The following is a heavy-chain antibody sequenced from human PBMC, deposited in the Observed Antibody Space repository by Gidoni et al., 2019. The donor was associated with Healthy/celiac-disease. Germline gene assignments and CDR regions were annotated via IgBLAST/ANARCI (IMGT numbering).Heavy chain of an antibody. Sequence: QVQLVESGGGVVQPGRSLRLSCAASGFTFSSYGMHGVRQAPGTGLEWVAFIWYDGSNKYYADSVKGRFTISRDNSKNTLYLQMNSLRAEDTAVYYCARDPGDYNFIAARPGYYYGMDVWGQGTTVTVSS. CDR2: IWYDGSNK. J-gene: IGHJ6*02. V-gene: IGHV3-33*01. CDR3: ARDPGDYNFIAARPGYYYGMDV. D-gene: IGHD6-6*01. CDR1: GFTFSSYG.